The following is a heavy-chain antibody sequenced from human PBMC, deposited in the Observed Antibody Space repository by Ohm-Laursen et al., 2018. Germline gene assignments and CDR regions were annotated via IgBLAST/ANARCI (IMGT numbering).Heavy chain of an antibody. CDR1: GGSISSGGYY. CDR2: IYYSGST. CDR3: ARLSGQGHYYYGMDV. J-gene: IGHJ6*02. Sequence: TLSLTCTVSGGSISSGGYYWSWIRQHPGKGLEWIGYIYYSGSTYYNPSLKSLVTISVDTSKNQFSLKLSSVTAADTAVYYCARLSGQGHYYYGMDVWGQGTTVTVSS. V-gene: IGHV4-31*01. D-gene: IGHD5-12*01.